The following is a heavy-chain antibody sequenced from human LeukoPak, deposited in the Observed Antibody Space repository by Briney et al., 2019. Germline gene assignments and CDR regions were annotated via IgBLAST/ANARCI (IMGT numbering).Heavy chain of an antibody. J-gene: IGHJ4*02. CDR2: ISSNGGST. D-gene: IGHD2-21*02. Sequence: GGSLRLSCAASGFTFSSYAMHWVRQAPGKGLEYVSAISSNGGSTYYANPVKGRFTISRDNSKNTLYLQMGSLRAEDMAVYYCARDGAYCGGDCYSYYFDYWGQGTLVTVSS. CDR1: GFTFSSYA. CDR3: ARDGAYCGGDCYSYYFDY. V-gene: IGHV3-64*01.